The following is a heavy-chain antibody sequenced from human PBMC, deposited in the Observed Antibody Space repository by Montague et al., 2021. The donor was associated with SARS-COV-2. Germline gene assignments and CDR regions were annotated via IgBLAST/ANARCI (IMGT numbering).Heavy chain of an antibody. J-gene: IGHJ5*02. D-gene: IGHD2-15*01. CDR1: GGSISSSSYY. CDR2: IYYSGST. CDR3: ARQERIVVVVAAARGWFDP. Sequence: SETLSLTCTVSGGSISSSSYYWGWIRQPPGKGLEWIGSIYYSGSTYYNPSLKIRVTISVDTSQNQFSLKLSSVTAADTAVYYCARQERIVVVVAAARGWFDPWGQGTLVTVSS. V-gene: IGHV4-39*01.